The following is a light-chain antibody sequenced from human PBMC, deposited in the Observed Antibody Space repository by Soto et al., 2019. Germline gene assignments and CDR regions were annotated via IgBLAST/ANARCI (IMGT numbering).Light chain of an antibody. Sequence: EIVLTQSPATLSVSPGESATLSCRASQSIRTYLAWYQLKPGQAPRLLMYDVSTRATGIPARFRGSGSGTDFTLTINSLQSEDFAVYYCQQNNDWPPEFTFGPGTKVDMK. V-gene: IGKV3-15*01. CDR3: QQNNDWPPEFT. J-gene: IGKJ3*01. CDR2: DVS. CDR1: QSIRTY.